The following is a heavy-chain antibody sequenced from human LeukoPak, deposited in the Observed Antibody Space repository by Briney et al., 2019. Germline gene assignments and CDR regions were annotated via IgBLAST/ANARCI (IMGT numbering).Heavy chain of an antibody. Sequence: SQTLSLTCAISGDSVSSNSADWNWIRQSPSGGLEWLGRTYYKSKWYNGYTVSVKSRITINPDTSKNQFSLQLNSVTPEDTAVYFCVRSGRDGYLDYWGQGTLVTVSS. D-gene: IGHD5-24*01. CDR1: GDSVSSNSAD. CDR2: TYYKSKWYN. V-gene: IGHV6-1*01. J-gene: IGHJ4*02. CDR3: VRSGRDGYLDY.